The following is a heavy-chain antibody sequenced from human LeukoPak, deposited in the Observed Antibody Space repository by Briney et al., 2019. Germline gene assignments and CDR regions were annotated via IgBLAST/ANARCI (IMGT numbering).Heavy chain of an antibody. D-gene: IGHD3-9*01. CDR2: ISGSGGST. CDR3: AKDDKELRYFDWLFPFDAFDI. CDR1: GFTFSSYA. J-gene: IGHJ3*02. V-gene: IGHV3-23*01. Sequence: GGSLRLSCAASGFTFSSYAMSWVRQAPGKGLEWVSAISGSGGSTYYADSVKGRFTISRDNSKNTLYLRMNSLRAEDTAVYYCAKDDKELRYFDWLFPFDAFDIWGQGTMVTVSS.